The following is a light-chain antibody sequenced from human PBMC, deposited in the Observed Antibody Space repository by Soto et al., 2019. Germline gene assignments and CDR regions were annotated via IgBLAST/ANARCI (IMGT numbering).Light chain of an antibody. J-gene: IGLJ2*01. CDR1: SSNIGAGYD. V-gene: IGLV1-40*01. CDR3: QSYDSSLSGPRV. CDR2: GNS. Sequence: QSVLTQPPSVSGAPGQRVTISCTGSSSNIGAGYDVHWYQQLPGTAPKLLIYGNSNRPSGVPDRFSGSKSGTSASLAITGLQVEDEADYYCQSYDSSLSGPRVFGGGTKLTVL.